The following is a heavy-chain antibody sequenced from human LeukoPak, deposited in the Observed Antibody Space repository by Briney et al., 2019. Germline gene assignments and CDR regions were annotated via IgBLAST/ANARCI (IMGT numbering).Heavy chain of an antibody. J-gene: IGHJ4*02. CDR1: GYTFTGYY. CDR3: ARTYSSGWYFSY. D-gene: IGHD6-19*01. V-gene: IGHV1-2*02. Sequence: EGSVKVSCKASGYTFTGYYMHWVRQAPGQGLEWMGWINPNSGGTNYAQKFQGRVTMTRDTSISTAYMELSRLRSDDTAVYYCARTYSSGWYFSYWGQGTLVTVSS. CDR2: INPNSGGT.